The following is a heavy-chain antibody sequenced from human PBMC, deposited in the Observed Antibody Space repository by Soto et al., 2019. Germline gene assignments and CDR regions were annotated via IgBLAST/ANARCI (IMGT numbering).Heavy chain of an antibody. CDR2: ISGYNGDT. V-gene: IGHV1-18*01. J-gene: IGHJ5*02. CDR1: GYTFTRYG. D-gene: IGHD2-8*01. CDR3: ARGLLAYCTSGICRSWGFDP. Sequence: ASVKVSCKASGYTFTRYGISWVRQAPGQGLEWMGWISGYNGDTNYAQKFQDRVSMTIDTSTSTAYMELRSLRSDDTAIYYCARGLLAYCTSGICRSWGFDPWGQGTLVTVSS.